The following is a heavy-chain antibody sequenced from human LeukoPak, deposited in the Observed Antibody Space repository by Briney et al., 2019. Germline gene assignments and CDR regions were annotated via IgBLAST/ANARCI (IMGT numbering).Heavy chain of an antibody. CDR1: GYSFTSYW. Sequence: GESLKISCKGSGYSFTSYWIGWVRQMPGKGLEWMGIIYPGDSDTRYSPSFQGQATISADKSISTAYLQWSSLKASDAAMYYCARHKGEAVQLWDYFDYWGQGTLVTVSS. D-gene: IGHD5-18*01. J-gene: IGHJ4*02. V-gene: IGHV5-51*01. CDR3: ARHKGEAVQLWDYFDY. CDR2: IYPGDSDT.